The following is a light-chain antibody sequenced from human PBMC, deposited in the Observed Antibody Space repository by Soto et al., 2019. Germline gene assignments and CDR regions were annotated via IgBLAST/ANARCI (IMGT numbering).Light chain of an antibody. CDR3: LQHNTYPWT. Sequence: EIVLTQSPGTLSLSPGERATLSCRASQSVSSSYLAWYQQKPGQAPRLLIYGASSRATGIPDRFSGSGSGTDFTLTISSLQPDDFASYYCLQHNTYPWTFGPGTKVEVK. CDR1: QSVSSSY. J-gene: IGKJ1*01. CDR2: GAS. V-gene: IGKV3-20*01.